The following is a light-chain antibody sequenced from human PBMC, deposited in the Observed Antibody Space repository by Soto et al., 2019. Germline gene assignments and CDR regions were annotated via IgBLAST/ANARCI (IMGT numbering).Light chain of an antibody. V-gene: IGKV3-15*01. Sequence: EIVLTQSPATLSVSPGERATLSCRASQSVGSNLAWYQQKPGQAPRLLIYYASTRDTGVPARFSGSGSGTDFTLTISSLQSEDFAVYYCQQYNNWPPLTFGGGTKVDIK. J-gene: IGKJ4*01. CDR1: QSVGSN. CDR3: QQYNNWPPLT. CDR2: YAS.